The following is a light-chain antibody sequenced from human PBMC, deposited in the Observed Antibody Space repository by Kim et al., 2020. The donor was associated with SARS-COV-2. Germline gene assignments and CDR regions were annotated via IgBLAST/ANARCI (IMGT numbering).Light chain of an antibody. J-gene: IGLJ3*02. Sequence: ALGQTVRITCQGDSLRNYHASWLQQKPGQAPVVVIYGDDHRPSGIPDRFYGSSSGNTASLTITGAQAEDEADYHCNSRHISGNHWVFGGGTQLTVL. V-gene: IGLV3-19*01. CDR2: GDD. CDR3: NSRHISGNHWV. CDR1: SLRNYH.